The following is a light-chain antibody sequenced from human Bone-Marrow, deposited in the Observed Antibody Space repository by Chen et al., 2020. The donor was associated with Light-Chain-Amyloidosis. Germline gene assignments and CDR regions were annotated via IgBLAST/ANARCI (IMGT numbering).Light chain of an antibody. CDR1: SGSIATNY. CDR3: QSYQGSSQGV. V-gene: IGLV6-57*01. Sequence: NFMLTQPHSVSESPGKTVIISCTRSSGSIATNYVQWYQQRTGSSPTTVIYEDDQRPSGVPDRFSCSLDRSSNSASLSISGLEAEDEADYYCQSYQGSSQGVFGGGTTLTVL. CDR2: EDD. J-gene: IGLJ3*02.